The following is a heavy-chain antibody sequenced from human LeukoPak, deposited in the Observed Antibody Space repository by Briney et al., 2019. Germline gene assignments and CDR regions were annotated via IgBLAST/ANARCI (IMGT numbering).Heavy chain of an antibody. Sequence: PSETLSLTCAVYGGSFSGYYWSWIRQPPGKGLEWIGEINHSGSTNYNPSLKSRVTISVDTSKNQFSLKLSSVTAADTAVYYCTHSSGWYLYAFDIWGQGTMVTVSS. D-gene: IGHD6-19*01. CDR3: THSSGWYLYAFDI. J-gene: IGHJ3*02. CDR1: GGSFSGYY. V-gene: IGHV4-34*01. CDR2: INHSGST.